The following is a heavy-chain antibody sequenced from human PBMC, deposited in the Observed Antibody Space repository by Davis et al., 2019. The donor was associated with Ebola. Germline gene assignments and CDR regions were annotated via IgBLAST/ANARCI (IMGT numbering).Heavy chain of an antibody. CDR3: ARHRGVATIYGMDV. CDR2: IIPIFGTA. CDR1: GGTFSSYA. Sequence: SVQVSCKASGGTFSSYAISWVRQAPGQGLEWMGGIIPIFGTANYAQKFQGRVTITADESTSTAYMELSSLRSEDTAVYYCARHRGVATIYGMDVWGQGTTVTVSS. D-gene: IGHD5-12*01. V-gene: IGHV1-69*13. J-gene: IGHJ6*02.